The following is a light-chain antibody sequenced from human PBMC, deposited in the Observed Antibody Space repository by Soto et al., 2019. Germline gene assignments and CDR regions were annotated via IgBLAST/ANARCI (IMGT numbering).Light chain of an antibody. V-gene: IGKV1-12*01. Sequence: DIQMTQSPSSVSASVGDRVTITCRASQGISSWLAWYQQKPGKAPKLLIYAASSLQSGVPSRFSGSGSGTDFTLTISSLQSEDFTVYSCLQYHNLWAFGQGTKVEIK. CDR1: QGISSW. CDR2: AAS. J-gene: IGKJ1*01. CDR3: LQYHNLWA.